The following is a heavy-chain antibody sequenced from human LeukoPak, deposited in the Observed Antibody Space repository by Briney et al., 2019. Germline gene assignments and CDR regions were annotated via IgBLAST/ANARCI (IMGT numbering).Heavy chain of an antibody. V-gene: IGHV3-53*01. J-gene: IGHJ5*02. CDR2: IYSGGST. CDR3: AKDSGQWLALNWFDP. D-gene: IGHD6-19*01. CDR1: GFTVSSNY. Sequence: GGSLRLSCAASGFTVSSNYMSWVRQAPGKGLEWVSVIYSGGSTYYADSVRGRFTISRDNSKNTLYLQMNSLRAEDTAVYYCAKDSGQWLALNWFDPWGQGTLVTVSS.